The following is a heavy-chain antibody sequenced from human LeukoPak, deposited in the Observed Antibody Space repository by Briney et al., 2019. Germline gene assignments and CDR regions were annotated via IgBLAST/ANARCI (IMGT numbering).Heavy chain of an antibody. CDR2: IIPIFGTA. D-gene: IGHD3-9*01. Sequence: SVKVSCKASGGTFSSYAISWVRQAPGQGLEWMGGIIPIFGTANYAQKFQGRVTITADKSTSTAYMELSSLRSEDTAAYYCASGVFYDILTGPHYYYGMDVWGKGTTVTVSS. CDR1: GGTFSSYA. J-gene: IGHJ6*04. CDR3: ASGVFYDILTGPHYYYGMDV. V-gene: IGHV1-69*06.